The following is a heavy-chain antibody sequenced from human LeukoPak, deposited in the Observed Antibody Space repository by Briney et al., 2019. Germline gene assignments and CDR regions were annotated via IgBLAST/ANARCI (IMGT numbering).Heavy chain of an antibody. J-gene: IGHJ4*02. CDR3: AREGYNRLDY. D-gene: IGHD5-24*01. V-gene: IGHV4-31*02. CDR2: MSYSGST. Sequence: PSETLSLTCTVSGGSISSSGYYWTWIRQLPGKGLDWIGYMSYSGSTSYNPSLKSRVIISADTSKNQLSLKLSSVTAADTAVYYCAREGYNRLDYWGQGTLVTVSS. CDR1: GGSISSSGYY.